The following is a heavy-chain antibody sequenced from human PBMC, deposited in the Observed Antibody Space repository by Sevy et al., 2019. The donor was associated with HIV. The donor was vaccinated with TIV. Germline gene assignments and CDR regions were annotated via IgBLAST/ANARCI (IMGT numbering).Heavy chain of an antibody. CDR2: IHGGDDTR. D-gene: IGHD3-3*01. Sequence: GGSLRLSCAASGFGLNGNAMSWVRQAPGKGLEWVAAIHGGDDTRHYGDSVKGRFTISRDSFKNILYLQMDSLRVEDTAVYYCAKDILGWAFGYWGHGTLVSVSS. J-gene: IGHJ4*01. CDR3: AKDILGWAFGY. CDR1: GFGLNGNA. V-gene: IGHV3-23*01.